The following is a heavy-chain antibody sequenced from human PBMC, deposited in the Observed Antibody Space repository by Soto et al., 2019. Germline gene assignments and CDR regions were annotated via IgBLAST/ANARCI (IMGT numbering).Heavy chain of an antibody. CDR2: ISSSGSTI. Sequence: PGGSLRLSCAASGFTFSSYEMTWVRQAPGKGLEWVSYISSSGSTIYYADSVKGRFTISRDNAKNSLYLQMNSLRAEDTAVYYCARPASSSWTDAFDIWGQGTMVTVSS. CDR3: ARPASSSWTDAFDI. D-gene: IGHD6-13*01. J-gene: IGHJ3*02. V-gene: IGHV3-48*03. CDR1: GFTFSSYE.